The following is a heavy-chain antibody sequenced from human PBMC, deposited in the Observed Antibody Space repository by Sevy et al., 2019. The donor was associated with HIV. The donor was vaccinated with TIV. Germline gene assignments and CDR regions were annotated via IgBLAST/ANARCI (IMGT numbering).Heavy chain of an antibody. Sequence: SETLSLTCTVSGYSISSAYSWGWIRQPSGKGLEWIANIYHDGSTYYNPSLNSRVTISIDTSKNQFSLKLSSVTAADTAVYYCSSFGRLIIINDDTFEIWGQWTMVTVSS. CDR2: IYHDGST. D-gene: IGHD3-9*01. J-gene: IGHJ3*02. V-gene: IGHV4-38-2*02. CDR1: GYSISSAYS. CDR3: SSFGRLIIINDDTFEI.